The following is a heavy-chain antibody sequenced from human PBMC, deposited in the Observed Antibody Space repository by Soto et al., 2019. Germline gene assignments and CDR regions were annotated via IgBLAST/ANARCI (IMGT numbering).Heavy chain of an antibody. V-gene: IGHV4-31*03. Sequence: QVQLQESGPGLVKPSQTLSLTCSVSGGSISSGGYYWSWIRQHPGKGLEWIGYIYYSGSTYYNPSRKSRVTISRHPSKTQFSLKLNSVTAADTAVYYCARGGSSWGNRFDPWGLGTLVTVSS. CDR2: IYYSGST. CDR1: GGSISSGGYY. J-gene: IGHJ5*02. D-gene: IGHD6-13*01. CDR3: ARGGSSWGNRFDP.